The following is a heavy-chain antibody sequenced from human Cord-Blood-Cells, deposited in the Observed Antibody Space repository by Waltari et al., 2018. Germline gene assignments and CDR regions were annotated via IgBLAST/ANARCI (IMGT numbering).Heavy chain of an antibody. D-gene: IGHD2-15*01. CDR2: INHSGST. J-gene: IGHJ2*01. CDR3: ARGRWDIVVVVAALWYFDL. CDR1: GGSFSGYY. V-gene: IGHV4-34*01. Sequence: QVQLQQWGAGLLKPSETLSLTCAVYGGSFSGYYWSWIRQPPGKGLEWIGEINHSGSTNYNPSLKSRVTISVDTSKNQFSLKLCSVTAAGSAVYYCARGRWDIVVVVAALWYFDLWGRGTLVTVSS.